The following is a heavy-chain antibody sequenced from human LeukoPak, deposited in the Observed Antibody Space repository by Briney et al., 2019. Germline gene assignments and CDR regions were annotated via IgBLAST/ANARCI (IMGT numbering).Heavy chain of an antibody. CDR1: GFTFHDYA. J-gene: IGHJ4*02. Sequence: GGSLRLSCAASGFTFHDYAMHWVRQAPGKGLEWVSLIRSDGRSTSYADSVKSRFIISRDNSKNSLYLQMNSLRAEDTALYYCAKDETTGYDGTANLYYWGQGTLVTV. V-gene: IGHV3-43D*03. D-gene: IGHD3-9*01. CDR2: IRSDGRST. CDR3: AKDETTGYDGTANLYY.